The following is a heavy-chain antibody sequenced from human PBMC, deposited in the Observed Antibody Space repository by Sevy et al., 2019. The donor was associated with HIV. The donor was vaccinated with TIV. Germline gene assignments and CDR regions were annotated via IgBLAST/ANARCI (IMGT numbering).Heavy chain of an antibody. J-gene: IGHJ4*02. CDR1: GFAFYDYS. V-gene: IGHV3-23*01. CDR3: AREGCTRPHDY. CDR2: LSFGCGKI. D-gene: IGHD2-8*01. Sequence: GGSLRLSCAASGFAFYDYSMSWIRQAPGKGLEWVATLSFGCGKINYTDSVKGRFTISRDNSKNSFYLQMDNLRVEDAALYYCAREGCTRPHDYWGQGTRVTVSS.